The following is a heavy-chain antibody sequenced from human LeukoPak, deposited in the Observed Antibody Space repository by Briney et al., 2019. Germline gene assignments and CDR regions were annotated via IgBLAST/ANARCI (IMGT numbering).Heavy chain of an antibody. V-gene: IGHV1-2*02. J-gene: IGHJ6*03. Sequence: ASVKVSCKASGYTFTGYYMHWVRQAPGQGLEWMGWINPNSGGTNYAQKFQGRVTMTRDTSISTAYMELSRLRSDDTAVYYCARTLKLELRYYYYYYMDVWGKGTTVTVSS. CDR1: GYTFTGYY. CDR3: ARTLKLELRYYYYYYMDV. CDR2: INPNSGGT. D-gene: IGHD1-7*01.